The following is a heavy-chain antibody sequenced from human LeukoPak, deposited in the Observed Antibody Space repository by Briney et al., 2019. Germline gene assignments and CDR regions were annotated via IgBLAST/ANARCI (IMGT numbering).Heavy chain of an antibody. D-gene: IGHD3-10*01. CDR2: ISAYNGNT. J-gene: IGHJ4*02. V-gene: IGHV1-18*01. CDR3: ARVAPRPMVRGVIVY. CDR1: GYTFTSYG. Sequence: GASVKVSCKASGYTFTSYGISWVRQAPGQGLEWMGWISAYNGNTNYAQKLQGRVTMTTDTSTSTAYMELRSLRSDDTAVYYCARVAPRPMVRGVIVYWGQGTLVTVSS.